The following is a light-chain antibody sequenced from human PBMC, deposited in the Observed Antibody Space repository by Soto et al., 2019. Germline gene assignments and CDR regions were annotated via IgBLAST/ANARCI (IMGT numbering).Light chain of an antibody. CDR3: SSYTSSSLHV. V-gene: IGLV2-14*03. CDR1: SSDVGGYNY. Sequence: SALTQPASVSGSPGQSITISCTGTSSDVGGYNYVSWYQQHPGKAPKLMIYDVSNRPSGVSNRFSGSKSGNTASLTISGLQAEDEAEYYCSSYTSSSLHVFGTGTKLTVL. J-gene: IGLJ1*01. CDR2: DVS.